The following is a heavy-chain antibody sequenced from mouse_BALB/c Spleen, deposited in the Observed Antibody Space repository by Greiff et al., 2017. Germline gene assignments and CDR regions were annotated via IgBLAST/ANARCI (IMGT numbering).Heavy chain of an antibody. D-gene: IGHD2-1*01. J-gene: IGHJ4*01. CDR1: GYAFSSYW. CDR3: ARCYGNYGYYYAMDY. Sequence: QVQLQQSGAELVRPAYSVKISCTVSGYAFSSYWVNWVKQRPGQGLEWIGQIYPGDGDTNYNGKFKGKATLNADKSSSTDYMQLSSLTSEDSAVYFCARCYGNYGYYYAMDYWGQGTSVTVSS. V-gene: IGHV1-80*01. CDR2: IYPGDGDT.